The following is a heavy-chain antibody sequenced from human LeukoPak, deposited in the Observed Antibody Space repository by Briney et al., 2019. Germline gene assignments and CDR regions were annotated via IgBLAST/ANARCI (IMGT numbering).Heavy chain of an antibody. CDR1: GYGFTTYW. Sequence: GESLKISCKSSGYGFTTYWIGWVRQMPGKGLEWMGTIFPGDSDTRYSPSLQGQVTISADYSINTAYLQWSSLTASDTAMYYCARLNRNVPDYWGQGTLVTVSS. D-gene: IGHD1-14*01. J-gene: IGHJ4*02. CDR3: ARLNRNVPDY. CDR2: IFPGDSDT. V-gene: IGHV5-51*01.